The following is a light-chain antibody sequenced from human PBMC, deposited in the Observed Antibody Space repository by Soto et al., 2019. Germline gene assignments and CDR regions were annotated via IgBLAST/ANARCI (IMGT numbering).Light chain of an antibody. CDR3: HQYDRSPLT. CDR1: QSGSSSY. J-gene: IGKJ4*01. CDR2: GAS. Sequence: EIVLTQSPGTLSLSPGERATLSCRASQSGSSSYLAWYQQKPGQAPRLLIYGASSRATGIPDRFSGSGSGTDFTLTISRLESEDFAVYYCHQYDRSPLTFGGGTTVEIK. V-gene: IGKV3-20*01.